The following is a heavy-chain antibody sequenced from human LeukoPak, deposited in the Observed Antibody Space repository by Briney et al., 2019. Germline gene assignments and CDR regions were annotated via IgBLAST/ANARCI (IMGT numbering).Heavy chain of an antibody. V-gene: IGHV3-23*01. CDR2: ISGSGGST. J-gene: IGHJ5*02. CDR3: AKDEVVVTAIRFNWFDP. D-gene: IGHD2-21*02. Sequence: GGSLRLSCAASGFTFSSYAMSWVRQAPGKGLEWVSAISGSGGSTYYADSVKGRFTISRDNSKNTLYLQMNSLRAEDTAVYYCAKDEVVVTAIRFNWFDPWGQGTLATVSS. CDR1: GFTFSSYA.